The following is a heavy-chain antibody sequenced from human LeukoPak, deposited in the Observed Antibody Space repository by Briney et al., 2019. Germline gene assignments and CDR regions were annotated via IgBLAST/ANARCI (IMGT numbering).Heavy chain of an antibody. CDR3: ARYHSGSWYDWLGESWFDP. D-gene: IGHD6-13*01. CDR1: GGSISSSSYY. Sequence: PSETLSLTCTVSGGSISSSSYYWGWIRQPPGKGLEWIGSIYYSGSTYYNPSLKSRVTISVDTSKNQFSLKLSSVTAADTAVYYCARYHSGSWYDWLGESWFDPWGQGTLVTVSS. CDR2: IYYSGST. J-gene: IGHJ5*02. V-gene: IGHV4-39*01.